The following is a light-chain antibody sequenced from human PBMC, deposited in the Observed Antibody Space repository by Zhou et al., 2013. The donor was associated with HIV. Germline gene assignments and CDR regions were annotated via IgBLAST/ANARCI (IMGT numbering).Light chain of an antibody. Sequence: DIVMTQSPLSLPVIPGEPASISCRSSQSLSVGNGLNYLDWYLQRPGQSPQLLMYLGSTRASGVPDRFTGSGSGTDFTLKISRVEPEDVGVYYCMQTQRYRHTFGQGTKLEIK. V-gene: IGKV2-28*01. J-gene: IGKJ2*01. CDR2: LGS. CDR3: MQTQRYRHT. CDR1: QSLSVGNGLNY.